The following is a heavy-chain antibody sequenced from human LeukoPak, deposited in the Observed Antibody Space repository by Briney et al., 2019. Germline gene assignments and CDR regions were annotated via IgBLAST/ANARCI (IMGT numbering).Heavy chain of an antibody. D-gene: IGHD2-15*01. J-gene: IGHJ4*02. V-gene: IGHV4-39*07. CDR3: ARALNPLPGTYYFDY. CDR2: IYYSGTT. CDR1: GGSVSSSSYY. Sequence: SETLSLTCAVSGGSVSSSSYYWAWIRQPPGKGLEWIGSIYYSGTTYYNSSLQSRVTMSVDTSKNQFSLKLSSVTAADTAVYYCARALNPLPGTYYFDYWGQGTLVTVSS.